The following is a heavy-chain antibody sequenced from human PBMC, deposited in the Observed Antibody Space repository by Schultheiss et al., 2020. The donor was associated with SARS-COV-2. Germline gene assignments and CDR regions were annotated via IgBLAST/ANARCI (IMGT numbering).Heavy chain of an antibody. CDR3: ARAHRLTIFGVVGYFDY. D-gene: IGHD3-3*01. Sequence: SETLSLTCTVSGGSISSYYWSWIRQPPGKGLEWIGHIYYSGSTNYNPSLKSRVTISVDTSKNQFSLKLSSVTAADTAVYYCARAHRLTIFGVVGYFDYWGQGTLVTVSS. V-gene: IGHV4-59*01. CDR1: GGSISSYY. J-gene: IGHJ4*02. CDR2: IYYSGST.